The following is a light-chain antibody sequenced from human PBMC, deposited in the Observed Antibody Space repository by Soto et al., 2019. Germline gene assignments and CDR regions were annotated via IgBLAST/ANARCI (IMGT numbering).Light chain of an antibody. CDR3: QQLNFFPIT. Sequence: DIQMTHSPSSLSASVVDRVTITFRASQSISSYLNWYQQKPGKAPKLLIYAASSLQSGVPSRFSGSGSGTEFILTISSLQPEDFATYYCQQLNFFPITFGQGTRLEI. J-gene: IGKJ5*01. CDR2: AAS. V-gene: IGKV1-39*01. CDR1: QSISSY.